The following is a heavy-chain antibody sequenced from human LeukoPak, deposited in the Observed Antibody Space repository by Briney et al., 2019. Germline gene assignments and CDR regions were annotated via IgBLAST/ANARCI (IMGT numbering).Heavy chain of an antibody. CDR3: ARGDGYNSYYFDY. CDR2: IKQDGSEK. D-gene: IGHD5-24*01. J-gene: IGHJ4*02. CDR1: GFTFSSYW. Sequence: GGSLRLSCAASGFTFSSYWMSWVRQAPGKGLEWVANIKQDGSEKYYVDSVKGRFTISRDNAKNSLYLQMNSLRAEDTAVYYCARGDGYNSYYFDYWGQGNPGHRLL. V-gene: IGHV3-7*03.